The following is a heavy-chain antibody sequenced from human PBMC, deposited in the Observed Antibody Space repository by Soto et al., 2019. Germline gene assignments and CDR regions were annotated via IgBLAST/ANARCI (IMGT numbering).Heavy chain of an antibody. CDR3: AKGRAAFEI. J-gene: IGHJ3*02. V-gene: IGHV3-30*18. CDR2: ISYDGSNK. Sequence: QVQLVESGGGVVQPGRSLRLSCVASGFTFSNYGMHWVRQAPGKGLEWVAIISYDGSNKHYTDSVKGRFTISRDNSKTPLYLQTNRPTSADTAVYYCAKGRAAFEIWDQGKMVTVSS. CDR1: GFTFSNYG.